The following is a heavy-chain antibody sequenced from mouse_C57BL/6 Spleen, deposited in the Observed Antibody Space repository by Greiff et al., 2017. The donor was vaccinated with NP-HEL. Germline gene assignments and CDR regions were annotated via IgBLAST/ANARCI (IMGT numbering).Heavy chain of an antibody. CDR3: ARYRGWDLYYFDY. Sequence: EVQGVESGGGLVQPGGSLSLSCAASGFTFTHYYMSWVRQPPGKALEWLGFIRNKANGYTTEYSASVKGRFTISRDNSQSILYLQMNALRAEDSATYYCARYRGWDLYYFDYWGQGTTLTVSS. J-gene: IGHJ2*01. CDR2: IRNKANGYTT. CDR1: GFTFTHYY. V-gene: IGHV7-3*01. D-gene: IGHD4-1*01.